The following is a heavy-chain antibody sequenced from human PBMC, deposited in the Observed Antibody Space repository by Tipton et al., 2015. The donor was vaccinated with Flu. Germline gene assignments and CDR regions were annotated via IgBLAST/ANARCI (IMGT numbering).Heavy chain of an antibody. D-gene: IGHD3-10*01. CDR3: ARLTYYYGSGTSDC. CDR2: VYHGGST. Sequence: GLVKPSETLSLTCAVSGYSISSRYYWGWIRQPPGKGLEWIGCVYHGGSTYYNPSLKGRVTISADTWKTQFSLKLGSVTAADTAVYYCARLTYYYGSGTSDCWGQGTLLTVSS. V-gene: IGHV4-38-2*01. CDR1: GYSISSRYY. J-gene: IGHJ4*02.